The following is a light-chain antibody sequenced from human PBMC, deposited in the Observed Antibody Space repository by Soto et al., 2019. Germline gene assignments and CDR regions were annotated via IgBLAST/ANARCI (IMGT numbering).Light chain of an antibody. Sequence: QSVLTQPRSVSGSPGQAVTISCTGTSSDIGAYNYVFWYQQYPGKSPKLIICDVFKRPSGVPARFSASKSGNTASLTITGLQTEDEADYHCSSLAGSYNLVFGGGTKLTVL. CDR3: SSLAGSYNLV. V-gene: IGLV2-11*01. CDR2: DVF. J-gene: IGLJ3*02. CDR1: SSDIGAYNY.